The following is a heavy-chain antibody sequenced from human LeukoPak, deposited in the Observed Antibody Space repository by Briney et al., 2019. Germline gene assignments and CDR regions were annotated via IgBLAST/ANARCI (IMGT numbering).Heavy chain of an antibody. CDR3: ARRGSGRYDFDY. J-gene: IGHJ4*02. CDR2: IYPGDSDS. Sequence: GESLKISCKGSGYSFTSYWIGWVRQMPGEGLEWMGIIYPGDSDSRYSPSFQGQVTTSADKSITTAYLQWSSLKASDTATYYCARRGSGRYDFDYWGQGTLVTVSS. CDR1: GYSFTSYW. V-gene: IGHV5-51*01. D-gene: IGHD1-26*01.